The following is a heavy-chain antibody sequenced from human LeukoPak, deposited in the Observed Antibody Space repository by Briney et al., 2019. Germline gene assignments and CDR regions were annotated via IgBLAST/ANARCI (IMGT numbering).Heavy chain of an antibody. Sequence: PGGSLRLSCAASGLTVSSNYMSWGRQAPGKGLQWVSVIYSGGSTYYAESVKGRFTISRDNSKNTLYLQMKSLRAGDTAVYYCAREFEVAGLAIDVWGKGTTVTVSS. D-gene: IGHD6-19*01. CDR3: AREFEVAGLAIDV. J-gene: IGHJ6*04. V-gene: IGHV3-53*01. CDR1: GLTVSSNY. CDR2: IYSGGST.